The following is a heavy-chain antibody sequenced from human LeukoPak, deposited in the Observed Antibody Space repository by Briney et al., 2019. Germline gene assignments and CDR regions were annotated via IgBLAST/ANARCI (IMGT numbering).Heavy chain of an antibody. Sequence: PPETLSLTCTVSGGSISSYYWSWIRQLAGKGLEWIGRIYTSGSTNYNPSLKSRVTMSVDTSKNQFSLKLSSVTAADTAVYYCARDGGYCSSTSCYSYYYYMDVWGKGTTVTISS. CDR3: ARDGGYCSSTSCYSYYYYMDV. D-gene: IGHD2-2*02. CDR2: IYTSGST. V-gene: IGHV4-4*07. CDR1: GGSISSYY. J-gene: IGHJ6*03.